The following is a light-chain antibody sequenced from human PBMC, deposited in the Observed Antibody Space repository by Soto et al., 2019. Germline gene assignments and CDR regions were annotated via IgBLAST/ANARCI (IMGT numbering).Light chain of an antibody. Sequence: EIVLTQSPGTLSLSPGERVTLSCRASQSVSSSYLAWYQQKPGQAPRLLIYAASSRATGIPDRFSGSGSGTDFTLTISRLEPEDFAVYYCQQYGSSLPLTFGGGTKVEIK. CDR3: QQYGSSLPLT. CDR1: QSVSSSY. V-gene: IGKV3-20*01. CDR2: AAS. J-gene: IGKJ4*01.